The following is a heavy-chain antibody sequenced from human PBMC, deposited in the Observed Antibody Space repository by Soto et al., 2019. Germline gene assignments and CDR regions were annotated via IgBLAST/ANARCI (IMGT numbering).Heavy chain of an antibody. D-gene: IGHD2-21*02. CDR2: IIPIFGTA. CDR1: GGTFSSYA. V-gene: IGHV1-69*01. CDR3: ARDRYCGGDCYSGPFDY. Sequence: QVQLVQSGAEVKKPGSSVKVSCKASGGTFSSYAISWVRQAPVQGLEWMGGIIPIFGTANYALKFQGRVTITADESTSTAYIELSSLRSEDTGVYYCARDRYCGGDCYSGPFDYWGQGTLVTVSS. J-gene: IGHJ4*02.